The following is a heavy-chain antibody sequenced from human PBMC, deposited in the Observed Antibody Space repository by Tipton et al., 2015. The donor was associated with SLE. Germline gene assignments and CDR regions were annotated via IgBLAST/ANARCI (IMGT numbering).Heavy chain of an antibody. Sequence: QLVQSGAEVKKPGASVKVSCKASGYTFTSYGISWVRQAPGQGLEWMGWISAYNGNTHYAQNLQGRVTMTTYTSTSTAYMELRSLRSDDTAVYYCAREVYSGSYYYYYGMGVWGQGTTVTISS. D-gene: IGHD3-10*01. J-gene: IGHJ6*02. CDR2: ISAYNGNT. CDR3: AREVYSGSYYYYYGMGV. CDR1: GYTFTSYG. V-gene: IGHV1-18*01.